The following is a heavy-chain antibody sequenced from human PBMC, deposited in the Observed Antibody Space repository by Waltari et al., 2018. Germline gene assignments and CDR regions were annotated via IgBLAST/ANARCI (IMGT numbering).Heavy chain of an antibody. J-gene: IGHJ6*03. Sequence: QVQLQQWGAGLLKPSETLSLTCAVYGGSFRGYYWSWIRQPPGKGLEWIGEINHSGSTNYNPSLKSRVTISVDTSKNQFSLKLSSVTAADTAVYYCARGLAARRYYYMDVWGKGTTVTISS. CDR1: GGSFRGYY. V-gene: IGHV4-34*01. D-gene: IGHD6-6*01. CDR2: INHSGST. CDR3: ARGLAARRYYYMDV.